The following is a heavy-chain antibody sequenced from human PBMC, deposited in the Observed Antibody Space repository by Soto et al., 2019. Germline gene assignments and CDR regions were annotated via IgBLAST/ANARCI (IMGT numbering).Heavy chain of an antibody. D-gene: IGHD6-6*01. J-gene: IGHJ4*02. CDR1: GGSMVGYY. V-gene: IGHV4-59*01. Sequence: SETLSLTCRVSGGSMVGYYWIFIGQSPGKGLEWIGYVYYTGSTNYNPSLQSRVTISVDTSNKQFSLSLRLVTAADTAVYFCARSIAVPSSHIDHWGQGIRVTVSS. CDR3: ARSIAVPSSHIDH. CDR2: VYYTGST.